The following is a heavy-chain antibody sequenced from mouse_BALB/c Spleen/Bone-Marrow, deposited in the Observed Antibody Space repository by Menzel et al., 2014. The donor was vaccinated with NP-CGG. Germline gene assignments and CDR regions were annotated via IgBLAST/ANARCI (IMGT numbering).Heavy chain of an antibody. Sequence: EVQLVESGAELVKPGALVKLSCTASGFNIKDTYLHWVKQRPEQGLDWIGRIDPAIFTKYDPKFQGKATITADTSSNTAYLHLSSLTSEDTAVYYCASYRYGWYFDVWGAGTTVTVSS. V-gene: IGHV14-3*02. CDR3: ASYRYGWYFDV. CDR2: IDPAIFT. J-gene: IGHJ1*01. D-gene: IGHD2-14*01. CDR1: GFNIKDTY.